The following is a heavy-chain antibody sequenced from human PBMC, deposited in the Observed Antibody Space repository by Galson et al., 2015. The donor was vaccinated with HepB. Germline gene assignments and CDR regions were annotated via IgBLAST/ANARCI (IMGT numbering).Heavy chain of an antibody. CDR1: GFTFSDYY. CDR3: AREDIVVVVAATGGVDY. CDR2: ISSSGSTI. J-gene: IGHJ4*02. D-gene: IGHD2-15*01. V-gene: IGHV3-11*01. Sequence: SLRLSCAASGFTFSDYYMSWIRQAPGKGLEWVSYISSSGSTIYYADSVKGRFTISRDNVKNSLYLQMNSLRAEDTAVYYCAREDIVVVVAATGGVDYWGQGTLVTVSS.